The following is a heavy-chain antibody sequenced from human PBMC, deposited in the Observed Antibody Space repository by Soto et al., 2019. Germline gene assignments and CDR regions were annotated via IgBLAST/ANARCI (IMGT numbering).Heavy chain of an antibody. D-gene: IGHD2-2*01. CDR2: IGTAGDT. V-gene: IGHV3-13*04. Sequence: EVQLVESGGGLVQPGGSLRLSCAASGFTFSSYDMHWVRQATGKGLEWVSAIGTAGDTYYPGSVKGRFTISRENAKNSLYLQMNSLRAGDTAVYYCARGLGYCSSTSCPPYYYGMDVWGQGTMVTVSS. J-gene: IGHJ6*02. CDR3: ARGLGYCSSTSCPPYYYGMDV. CDR1: GFTFSSYD.